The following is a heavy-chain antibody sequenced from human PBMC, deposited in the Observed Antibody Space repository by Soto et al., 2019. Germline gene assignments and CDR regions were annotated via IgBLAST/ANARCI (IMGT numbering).Heavy chain of an antibody. Sequence: PGGSLGLSCASSRFTFSSYAMHWVLHPPGKRLERVAVISYDGSNKYYADSVKGRFNISRDNSKNTLYLQMNSLRAEDTAVYYCARDFGDIVVVPAAPDDAFDIWGQGTMVAV. CDR2: ISYDGSNK. CDR3: ARDFGDIVVVPAAPDDAFDI. J-gene: IGHJ3*02. V-gene: IGHV3-30-3*01. CDR1: RFTFSSYA. D-gene: IGHD2-2*01.